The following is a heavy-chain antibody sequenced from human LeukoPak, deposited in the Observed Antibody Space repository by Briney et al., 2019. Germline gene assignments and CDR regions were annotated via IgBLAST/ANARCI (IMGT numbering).Heavy chain of an antibody. CDR2: MSPSGSS. D-gene: IGHD5-12*01. CDR1: GGSFSDYY. J-gene: IGHJ4*02. CDR3: ARGKGYSGYVDF. V-gene: IGHV4-34*01. Sequence: SETLSLTCAVYGGSFSDYYWTWIRQTPGKGLEWIGEMSPSGSSNYNPSLKSRVTISVDTSKNQFSLKLRSVTAADTAVYYCARGKGYSGYVDFWGQGTLVTVSS.